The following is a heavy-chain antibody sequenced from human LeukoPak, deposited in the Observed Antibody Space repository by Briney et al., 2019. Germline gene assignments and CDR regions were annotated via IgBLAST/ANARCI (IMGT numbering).Heavy chain of an antibody. Sequence: TGGSLRLSCAASGFTFGDYYKTWVRQAPGKGLEWVSYISNSGSTKYDADSVKGRFTISRDNAKNSLYLQMNTLRAEDTAVYYCARQHRYCSGGSCYPRVGWFDPWGQGTLVTVSS. J-gene: IGHJ5*02. CDR3: ARQHRYCSGGSCYPRVGWFDP. V-gene: IGHV3-11*01. D-gene: IGHD2-15*01. CDR2: ISNSGSTK. CDR1: GFTFGDYY.